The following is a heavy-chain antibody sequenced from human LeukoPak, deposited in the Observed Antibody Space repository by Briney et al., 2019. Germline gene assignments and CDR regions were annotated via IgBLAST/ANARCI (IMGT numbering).Heavy chain of an antibody. CDR1: GFAFSSDW. J-gene: IGHJ6*02. CDR3: ARAMAGTPSYYYYGMDV. V-gene: IGHV3-74*01. Sequence: HGGSLRLSCAASGFAFSSDWMHWVRQAPGNGLVWGSRINSDGSSTSYADSVKGRFTISRDNAKNTLYLQMNSLRAEDTAVYYCARAMAGTPSYYYYGMDVWGQGTTVTVSS. CDR2: INSDGSST. D-gene: IGHD6-19*01.